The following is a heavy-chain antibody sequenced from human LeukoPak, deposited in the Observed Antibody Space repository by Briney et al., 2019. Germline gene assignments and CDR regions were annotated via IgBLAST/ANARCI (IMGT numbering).Heavy chain of an antibody. CDR3: ARRTVVVVAARRFSSFDH. V-gene: IGHV1-18*01. CDR2: ISAYNGNT. D-gene: IGHD2-15*01. Sequence: ASVKVSCKASGYIYTTYDITWVRQAPGQGLEWMGWISAYNGNTNYAQKLQGRVTMTTDTSTSTAYMEVMSLKSDDTAVYYCARRTVVVVAARRFSSFDHWGQGILVTVSS. CDR1: GYIYTTYD. J-gene: IGHJ4*02.